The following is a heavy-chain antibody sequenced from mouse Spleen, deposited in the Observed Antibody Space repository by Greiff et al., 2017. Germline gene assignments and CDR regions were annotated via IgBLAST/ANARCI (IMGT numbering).Heavy chain of an antibody. CDR3: ARELWPYYYAMDY. CDR1: GYAFSSYW. D-gene: IGHD3-1*01. CDR2: IYPGDGDT. J-gene: IGHJ4*01. V-gene: IGHV1-80*01. Sequence: VQLQQSGAELVKPGASVKISCKASGYAFSSYWMNWVKQRPGKGLEWIGQIYPGDGDTNYNGKFKGKATLTADKSSSTAYMQLSSLTAEDSAVYFCARELWPYYYAMDYWGQGTSVTVSS.